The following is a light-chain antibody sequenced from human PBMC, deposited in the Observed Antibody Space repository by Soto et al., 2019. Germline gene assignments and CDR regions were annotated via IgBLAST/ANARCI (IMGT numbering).Light chain of an antibody. CDR1: QSVSSY. Sequence: EIVLTQSPATLSLSPGERATLSCRASQSVSSYLAWYQQKPGQAPRLLIYDASNRATGIPARFSGSGSGTDFPLTNSSLEPEDFAVYYCQQRSNWPPRFTFGPGTKVDIK. J-gene: IGKJ3*01. V-gene: IGKV3-11*01. CDR2: DAS. CDR3: QQRSNWPPRFT.